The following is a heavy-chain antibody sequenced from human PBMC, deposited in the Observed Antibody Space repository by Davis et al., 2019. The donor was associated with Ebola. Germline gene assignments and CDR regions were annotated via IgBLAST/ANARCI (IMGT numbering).Heavy chain of an antibody. V-gene: IGHV1-3*01. Sequence: KFQGRVTITRDTSATTAYMELSSLRSEDTAVYYCARAVAGIYYFDYWGQGTLVTVSS. CDR3: ARAVAGIYYFDY. D-gene: IGHD6-19*01. J-gene: IGHJ4*02.